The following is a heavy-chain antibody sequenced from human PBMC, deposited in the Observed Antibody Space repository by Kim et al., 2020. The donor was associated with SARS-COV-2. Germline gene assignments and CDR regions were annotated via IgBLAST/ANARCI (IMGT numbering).Heavy chain of an antibody. V-gene: IGHV4-39*01. CDR3: ARRFIHLYDFWSGYPPGGMDV. CDR2: IYYSGST. J-gene: IGHJ6*02. CDR1: GGSISSSSYY. Sequence: SETLSLTCTVSGGSISSSSYYWGWIRQPPGKGLEWIGSIYYSGSTYYNPSLKSRVTISVDTSKNQFSLKLSSVTAADTAEYYCARRFIHLYDFWSGYPPGGMDVWGQGTTVTVSS. D-gene: IGHD3-3*01.